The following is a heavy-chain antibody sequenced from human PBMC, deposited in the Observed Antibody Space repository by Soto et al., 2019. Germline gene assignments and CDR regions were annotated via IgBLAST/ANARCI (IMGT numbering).Heavy chain of an antibody. CDR3: ARVEMATTTPDY. D-gene: IGHD5-12*01. J-gene: IGHJ4*02. V-gene: IGHV1-69*06. Sequence: SVKVSCKASGGTFSSYAISWVRQAPGQGLEWMGGIIPIFGTANYAQKFQGRVTITADKSTSTAYMELSSLRSEDTAVYYCARVEMATTTPDYWGQGTLVTVSS. CDR2: IIPIFGTA. CDR1: GGTFSSYA.